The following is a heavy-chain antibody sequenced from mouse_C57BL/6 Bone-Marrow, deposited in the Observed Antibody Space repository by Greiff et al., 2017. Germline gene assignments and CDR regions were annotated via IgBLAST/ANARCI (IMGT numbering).Heavy chain of an antibody. CDR2: ISSGGSYT. D-gene: IGHD2-1*01. CDR1: GFTFSSYG. Sequence: EVQLVESGGDLVKPGGSLKLSCAASGFTFSSYGMSWVRQTPDKRLEWVATISSGGSYTYYPDSVKGRFTISRDNAKNTLYLQMSSLKSEDTAMYYCANLPWFAYWGQGTLVTVSA. V-gene: IGHV5-6*01. CDR3: ANLPWFAY. J-gene: IGHJ3*01.